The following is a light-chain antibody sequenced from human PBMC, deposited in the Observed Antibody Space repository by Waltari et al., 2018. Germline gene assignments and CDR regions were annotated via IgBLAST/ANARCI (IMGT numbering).Light chain of an antibody. V-gene: IGKV1-5*03. Sequence: DIQMSQSPSTLSASVGDRVTITCRASQRISTWLAWYQQKPGKAPKLLISRASTLESGVPSRLSGSGSGTEFTLTISSLQPDEFGTYYCQLYNSYVMYTFGQGTKLDIK. CDR1: QRISTW. J-gene: IGKJ2*01. CDR2: RAS. CDR3: QLYNSYVMYT.